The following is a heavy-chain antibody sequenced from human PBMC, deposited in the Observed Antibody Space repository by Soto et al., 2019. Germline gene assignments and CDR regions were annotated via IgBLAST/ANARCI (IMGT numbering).Heavy chain of an antibody. D-gene: IGHD6-19*01. CDR3: AQPSLGYVSGFDY. J-gene: IGHJ4*02. V-gene: IGHV1-69*01. CDR2: IIPMFGTA. Sequence: QVQLVQSGAEVKKPGSSMKVSCKASGDIFSNHGITWVRQAPGQGLEWIGGIIPMFGTANYAQKFQGRVTITADEYTSTAYMELSSLRSDDTAVYYCAQPSLGYVSGFDYLGQGALVTVSS. CDR1: GDIFSNHG.